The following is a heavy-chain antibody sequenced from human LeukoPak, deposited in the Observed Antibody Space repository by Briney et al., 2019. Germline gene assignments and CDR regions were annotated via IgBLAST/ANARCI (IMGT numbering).Heavy chain of an antibody. V-gene: IGHV4-30-2*01. CDR1: GGSISSGGYY. CDR3: ARDSRFMEPRVIDY. J-gene: IGHJ4*02. Sequence: SQTLSLTCTVSGGSISSGGYYWSWIRQPPGKGLEWIGYIYHSRSTYYNPSLKSRVTISVDRSKNQFSLKLSFVTAADTAVYYCARDSRFMEPRVIDYWGQGTLVTVSS. CDR2: IYHSRST. D-gene: IGHD3-3*01.